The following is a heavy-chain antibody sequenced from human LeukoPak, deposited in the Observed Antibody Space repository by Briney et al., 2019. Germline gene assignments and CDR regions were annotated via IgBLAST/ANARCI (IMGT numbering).Heavy chain of an antibody. CDR3: ARDASGEYDSSSRIHPDC. CDR1: GFTFSSYW. J-gene: IGHJ4*02. V-gene: IGHV3-7*01. D-gene: IGHD6-6*01. Sequence: GGSLRLSCAASGFTFSSYWMTWVRQAPGKGLEWVANIKQDGSEKNYVDSVKGRFTISRDNAKNSLYLQMNSLRVEDRAVYYCARDASGEYDSSSRIHPDCWGQGTLVTVSS. CDR2: IKQDGSEK.